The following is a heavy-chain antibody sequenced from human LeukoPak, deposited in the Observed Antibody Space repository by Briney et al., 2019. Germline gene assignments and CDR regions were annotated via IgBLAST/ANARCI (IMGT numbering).Heavy chain of an antibody. V-gene: IGHV3-7*01. Sequence: GGSLRLPCAASGFTFSSYWMSWVRQAPGKGLEWVANIKQDGSEKYYVDSVKGRFTISRDNAKNSLYLQMNSLRAEDTAVYYCARDRGGYCSSTSCYAPYNWFDPWGQGTLVTVSS. CDR2: IKQDGSEK. CDR3: ARDRGGYCSSTSCYAPYNWFDP. CDR1: GFTFSSYW. D-gene: IGHD2-2*01. J-gene: IGHJ5*02.